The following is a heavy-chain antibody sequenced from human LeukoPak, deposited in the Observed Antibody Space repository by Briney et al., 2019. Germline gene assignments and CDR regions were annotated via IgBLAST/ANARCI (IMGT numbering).Heavy chain of an antibody. CDR3: ARSGGWAYGDYDGFIAFDI. J-gene: IGHJ3*02. CDR2: ISTYNGNT. D-gene: IGHD4-17*01. Sequence: ASVKISCKTSGYTFTTRGISWERPAPGQGLEWMGWISTYNGNTNYAQKLQGRVTMTTDTSTSTAYMELRSLRSDDTAVYYCARSGGWAYGDYDGFIAFDIWGQGTMVTVSS. V-gene: IGHV1-18*01. CDR1: GYTFTTRG.